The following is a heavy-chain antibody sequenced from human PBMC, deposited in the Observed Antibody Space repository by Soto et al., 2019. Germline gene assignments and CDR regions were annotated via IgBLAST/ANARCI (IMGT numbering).Heavy chain of an antibody. CDR1: GFTISTYA. CDR3: ARVGRRDNWLDP. V-gene: IGHV3-23*01. CDR2: VTGSGGQI. D-gene: IGHD3-16*01. Sequence: EVQLLESGGGLVQPGGSLRLSCAASGFTISTYAMTWVRQAPGKGLECVSGVTGSGGQIHYADSVKGRFTISRDNAKNSLYLQMNSLRADDTAVYYCARVGRRDNWLDPWGQGTLVTVSS. J-gene: IGHJ5*02.